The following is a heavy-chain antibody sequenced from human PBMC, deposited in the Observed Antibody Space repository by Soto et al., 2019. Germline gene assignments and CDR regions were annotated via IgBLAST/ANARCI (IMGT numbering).Heavy chain of an antibody. CDR3: AKERDYIWGSYRQDRNKYFDY. Sequence: EVQLVESGGGLVQPGRSLRLSCAASGFTFDDYAMHWVRQAPGKGLEWVSGISWNSGSIGYADSVKGRFTISRDNAKNSLYLQMNSLRAEDTALYYCAKERDYIWGSYRQDRNKYFDYWGQGTLVTVSS. CDR1: GFTFDDYA. D-gene: IGHD3-16*02. J-gene: IGHJ4*02. CDR2: ISWNSGSI. V-gene: IGHV3-9*01.